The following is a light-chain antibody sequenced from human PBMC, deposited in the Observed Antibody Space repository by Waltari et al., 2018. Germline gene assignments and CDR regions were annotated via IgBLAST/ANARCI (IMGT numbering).Light chain of an antibody. Sequence: EIVFTQAPGTLSLPPGESATLSCRARQSINTNFFAWYQHKPGQAPRLLISGTSTRAADIPDRFSGSGSGTDFTLTINRLEPEDFAVYYCQQYGSTPRTFGQGTNVEMK. CDR3: QQYGSTPRT. J-gene: IGKJ1*01. CDR1: QSINTNF. V-gene: IGKV3-20*01. CDR2: GTS.